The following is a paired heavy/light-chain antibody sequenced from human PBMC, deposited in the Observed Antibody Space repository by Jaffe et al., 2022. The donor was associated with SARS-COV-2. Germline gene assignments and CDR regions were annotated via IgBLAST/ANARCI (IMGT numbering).Light chain of an antibody. Sequence: DIQMTQSPSTLSASVGDRVTITCRAGQYISSWLAWYQQKPGKAPNLLIYKASNLQSGVPSRFSGAGSGTEFTLTISSLQPDDSATYYCQQYDTLMYTFGQGTKLEIK. J-gene: IGKJ2*01. CDR2: KAS. CDR3: QQYDTLMYT. V-gene: IGKV1-5*03. CDR1: QYISSW.
Heavy chain of an antibody. CDR1: GFTFSEFY. CDR3: ATDHLSGYHFFDH. J-gene: IGHJ4*02. CDR2: ISSSGAYT. V-gene: IGHV3-11*06. Sequence: QVQLVESGGGLVKPGGSLTLSCAASGFTFSEFYMTWIRQAPGKGLEWVAYISSSGAYTYYADSVKGRFTISRDSAKNSLYLQMSSLRAEDTAVYYCATDHLSGYHFFDHWGQGTLVTVSS. D-gene: IGHD5-12*01.